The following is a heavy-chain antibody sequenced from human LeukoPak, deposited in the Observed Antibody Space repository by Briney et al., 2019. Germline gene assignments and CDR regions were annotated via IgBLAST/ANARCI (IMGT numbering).Heavy chain of an antibody. CDR3: ARVFDS. CDR2: INHSGST. CDR1: GGSFSGCY. J-gene: IGHJ4*02. Sequence: SETLSLTCAVYGGSFSGCYWSWIRQPPGKGLEWIGEINHSGSTNYNPSLKSRVTISVDTSKNQFSLKLSSVTAADSAVYYCARVFDSWGQGTLVTVSS. V-gene: IGHV4-34*01.